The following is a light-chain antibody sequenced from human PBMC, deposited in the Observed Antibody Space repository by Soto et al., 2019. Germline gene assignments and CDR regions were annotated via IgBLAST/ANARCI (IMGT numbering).Light chain of an antibody. Sequence: EIVLTPSPATLSLSPGERATLSCRASQSVSSYLAWYQQTPGQAPRLLIYDASNRATGIPARFSGSVSGTDFTLTISSLEPEEWALDDGQQRSNWPPTCGQGTRLEIK. CDR3: QQRSNWPPT. V-gene: IGKV3-11*01. J-gene: IGKJ5*01. CDR1: QSVSSY. CDR2: DAS.